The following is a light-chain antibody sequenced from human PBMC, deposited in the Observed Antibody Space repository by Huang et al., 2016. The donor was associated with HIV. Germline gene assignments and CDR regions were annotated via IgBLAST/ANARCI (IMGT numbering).Light chain of an antibody. V-gene: IGKV3-11*01. Sequence: LLFIPSSSRLSLSPRPTSTLSCRTSQSIFNYLAWYQQRPGQAPRLLIYDASNRATGVSAGVSGSGSGTDFALTISNLEPEDFAVYYCQQRSAWPRTFGQGTKLEI. CDR2: DAS. CDR1: QSIFNY. J-gene: IGKJ2*01. CDR3: QQRSAWPRT.